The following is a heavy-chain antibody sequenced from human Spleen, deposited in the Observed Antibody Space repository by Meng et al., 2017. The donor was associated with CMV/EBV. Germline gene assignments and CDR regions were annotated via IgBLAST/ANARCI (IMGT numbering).Heavy chain of an antibody. Sequence: SGPTLVKPTQTLTLTCTFSGFSLTTSGVGVGWIRQPPGKALEWLALIYWNDDKRYSPSLKSRLIISKDTSKNEVVLTVINMDIVDTATHYCASRTRLGYCSRTSCYIPFRGMDVWGQGTTVTVSS. CDR2: IYWNDDK. D-gene: IGHD2-2*02. CDR1: GFSLTTSGVG. J-gene: IGHJ6*02. V-gene: IGHV2-5*01. CDR3: ASRTRLGYCSRTSCYIPFRGMDV.